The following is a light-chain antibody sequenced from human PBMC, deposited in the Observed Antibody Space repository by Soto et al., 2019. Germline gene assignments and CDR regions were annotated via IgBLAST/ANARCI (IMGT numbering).Light chain of an antibody. CDR2: GNS. J-gene: IGLJ2*01. Sequence: QSVLTQPPSVSGAPGRRVTISCTGSSSNIGAGYDVHWYQQLPGTAPKLLIYGNSNRPSGVPDRFSGSKSGTSASLAITGLQAEDEADYYCQSYDSSLSGSKFGGGTKLTVL. CDR3: QSYDSSLSGSK. CDR1: SSNIGAGYD. V-gene: IGLV1-40*01.